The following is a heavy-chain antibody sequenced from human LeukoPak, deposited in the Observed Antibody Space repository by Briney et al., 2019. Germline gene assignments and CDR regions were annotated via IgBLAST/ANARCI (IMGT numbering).Heavy chain of an antibody. CDR3: AGGGYGGNTVGAFDI. Sequence: GGSLRLSCAAFGFTFSSYAMNWVRQAPGKGLEWVSVISGSGGSTYYADSVKGRFTISRDNAKNSLYLQMNSLRAEDTALYYCAGGGYGGNTVGAFDIWGQGTMVTVSS. D-gene: IGHD4-23*01. V-gene: IGHV3-23*01. CDR1: GFTFSSYA. CDR2: ISGSGGST. J-gene: IGHJ3*02.